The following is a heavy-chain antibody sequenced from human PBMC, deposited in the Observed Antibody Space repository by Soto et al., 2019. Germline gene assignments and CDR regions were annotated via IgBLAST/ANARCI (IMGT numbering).Heavy chain of an antibody. CDR1: GYTFTSYA. D-gene: IGHD1-20*01. J-gene: IGHJ6*02. V-gene: IGHV1-3*01. CDR3: ASNWYDSESEYYYYYGMDV. Sequence: GASVKVSCKASGYTFTSYAMHWVRQAPGQRLEWMGWINAGNGNTKYSQKFQGRVTITRDTSANTAYMELSSLRSEDTAVYYCASNWYDSESEYYYYYGMDVWGQGTTVTVSS. CDR2: INAGNGNT.